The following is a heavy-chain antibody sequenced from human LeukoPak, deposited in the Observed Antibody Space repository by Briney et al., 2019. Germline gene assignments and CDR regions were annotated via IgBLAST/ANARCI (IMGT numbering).Heavy chain of an antibody. Sequence: GGSLRLSCAASGFTFSSYWMSWVRQAPGKGLEWVANIKQDGSEKYYVDSVKGRFTISRDNAKNSLYLQMNSLRAEDTAVYYCARGSSTSYYDILTGYYDAFDIRGQGTMVTVSS. J-gene: IGHJ3*02. CDR3: ARGSSTSYYDILTGYYDAFDI. CDR1: GFTFSSYW. V-gene: IGHV3-7*01. D-gene: IGHD3-9*01. CDR2: IKQDGSEK.